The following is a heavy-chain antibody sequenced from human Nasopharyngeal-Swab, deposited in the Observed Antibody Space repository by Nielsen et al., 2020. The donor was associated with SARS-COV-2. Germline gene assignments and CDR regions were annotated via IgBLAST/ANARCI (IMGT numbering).Heavy chain of an antibody. V-gene: IGHV3-23*03. Sequence: GGSLRLSCAASGFTFSSYAMSWVRQAPGKGLEWVSVIYSGGSSTYYADSVKGRFTISRDNSKNTLYLQRNSLRAEGTAVYYCAKDQGSYYDYWGQGTLVTVSS. J-gene: IGHJ4*02. CDR1: GFTFSSYA. D-gene: IGHD1-26*01. CDR2: IYSGGSST. CDR3: AKDQGSYYDY.